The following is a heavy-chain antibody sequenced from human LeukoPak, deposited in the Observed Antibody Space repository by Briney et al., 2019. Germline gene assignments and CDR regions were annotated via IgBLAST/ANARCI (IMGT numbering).Heavy chain of an antibody. CDR1: GFTFSSYS. Sequence: GGSLRLSCAASGFTFSSYSMNWVRQAPGKGLEWVSSISSSSSYIYYADSVKGRFTISRDNAKNSLYLQMNSLRAKDTAVYYCARRMAMASYYYYYMDVWGKGTTVTISS. CDR3: ARRMAMASYYYYYMDV. D-gene: IGHD5-18*01. J-gene: IGHJ6*03. V-gene: IGHV3-21*01. CDR2: ISSSSSYI.